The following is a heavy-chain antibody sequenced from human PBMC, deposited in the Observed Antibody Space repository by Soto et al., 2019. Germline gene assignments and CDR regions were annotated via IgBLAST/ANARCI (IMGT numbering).Heavy chain of an antibody. CDR3: ASLEPLGYCSSTSCQVWSN. V-gene: IGHV3-48*01. J-gene: IGHJ4*02. CDR2: ISSSSSTI. D-gene: IGHD2-2*01. Sequence: EVQLVESGGGLVQPGGSLRLSCAASGFTFSSYSMNWVRQAPGKGLEWVSYISSSSSTIYYADSVKGRFTISRDNAKNSLYLQMNSLRAEDTAVYYCASLEPLGYCSSTSCQVWSNWGQGTLVTVSS. CDR1: GFTFSSYS.